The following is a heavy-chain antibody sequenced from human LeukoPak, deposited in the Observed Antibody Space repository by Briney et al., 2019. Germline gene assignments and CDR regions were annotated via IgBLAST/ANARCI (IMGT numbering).Heavy chain of an antibody. CDR2: ISSSGSTI. Sequence: GGSLRLSCAASGFTFSDYYMSWIRQAPGKGLEWVSYISSSGSTIYYADSVKGRFTISRDNAKNSLYLQMNSLKTEDTAVYYCTRSYDSSGYESHYFDYWGQGTLVTVSS. CDR3: TRSYDSSGYESHYFDY. V-gene: IGHV3-11*01. CDR1: GFTFSDYY. J-gene: IGHJ4*02. D-gene: IGHD3-22*01.